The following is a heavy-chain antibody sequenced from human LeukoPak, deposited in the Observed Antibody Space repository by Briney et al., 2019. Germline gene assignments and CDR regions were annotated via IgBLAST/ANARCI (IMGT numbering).Heavy chain of an antibody. Sequence: GGSLRLSCVASGLAFSSYSMHWVRQAPGKGLEWEGVISYDGSDEYYTDSVKGRFTISRDNSKNTVYLQMNSLRADDTAVYYCARDFTPEWFDIHWGQGTLVTVSS. CDR3: ARDFTPEWFDIH. CDR1: GLAFSSYS. V-gene: IGHV3-30*04. D-gene: IGHD3-3*01. CDR2: ISYDGSDE. J-gene: IGHJ4*02.